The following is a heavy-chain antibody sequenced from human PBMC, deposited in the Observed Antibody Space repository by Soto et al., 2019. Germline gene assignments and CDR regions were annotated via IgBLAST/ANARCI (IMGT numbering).Heavy chain of an antibody. Sequence: EVQLLESGGGSVQPGGYLRLPCAACGFTFNNYAMHWVRRPPGKGLEWVSSISHSGRTTYYADSVKGRFSTSRGSHAGTLYLKVNSLRAEDKAHYYWAKGRGQDGTFDYWGKGTLVTVSP. D-gene: IGHD3-10*01. CDR3: AKGRGQDGTFDY. CDR1: GFTFNNYA. J-gene: IGHJ4*02. V-gene: IGHV3-23*01. CDR2: ISHSGRTT.